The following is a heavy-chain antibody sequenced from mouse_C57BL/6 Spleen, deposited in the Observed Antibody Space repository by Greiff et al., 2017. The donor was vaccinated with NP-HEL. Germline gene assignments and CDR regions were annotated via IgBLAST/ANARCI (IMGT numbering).Heavy chain of an antibody. J-gene: IGHJ3*01. CDR1: GYTFTSYW. Sequence: QVQLQQPGAELVMPGASVKLSCKASGYTFTSYWMHWVKQRPGQGLEWIGEVDPSDSYTNYNQKFKGKSTLTVDKSSSTAYMQLSSLTSEDSAVYYCARSLGYYDYDEGFAYWGQGTLVTVSA. CDR3: ARSLGYYDYDEGFAY. V-gene: IGHV1-69*01. D-gene: IGHD2-4*01. CDR2: VDPSDSYT.